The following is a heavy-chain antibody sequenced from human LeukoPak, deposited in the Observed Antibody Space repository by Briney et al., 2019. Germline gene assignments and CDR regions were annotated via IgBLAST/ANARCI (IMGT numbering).Heavy chain of an antibody. V-gene: IGHV3-48*02. CDR3: ARDWDGNLDY. J-gene: IGHJ4*02. CDR1: GFTFSYYN. D-gene: IGHD1-14*01. Sequence: GGSVRLSCAAWGFTFSYYNMNGVRQAPGKGLEWVSYISSSSSTILYADSVKDRFTISRDNAQHSLYLQMNSLTDEDTAVYYCARDWDGNLDYWGQGTLVTVSS. CDR2: ISSSSSTI.